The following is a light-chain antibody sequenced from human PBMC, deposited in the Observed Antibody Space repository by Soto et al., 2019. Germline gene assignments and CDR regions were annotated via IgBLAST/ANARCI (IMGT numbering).Light chain of an antibody. CDR1: QSVSNY. Sequence: EIVLTQSPATLSLSPGERATLSCRASQSVSNYLAWFQQKPCQAPRLLIYDASNRATGIPARFSGSGSGTDFTLTISRLEPEDCAVYYCQQRSSWPLLTFGGGTKVEI. CDR2: DAS. CDR3: QQRSSWPLLT. V-gene: IGKV3-11*01. J-gene: IGKJ4*01.